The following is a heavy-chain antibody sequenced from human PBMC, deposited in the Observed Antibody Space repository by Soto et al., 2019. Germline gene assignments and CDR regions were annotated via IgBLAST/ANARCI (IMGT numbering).Heavy chain of an antibody. CDR3: ARVSIAAGIALDYFDY. V-gene: IGHV4-30-2*01. CDR2: IYHSGST. Sequence: PSETLSLTCTVSGGSISSGNFYWSWIRQPPGKGLEWIGYIYHSGSTYYNPSLKSRVTISVDRSKNQFSLKLSSVTAADTAVYYCARVSIAAGIALDYFDYWGQGTLVTVSS. CDR1: GGSISSGNFY. J-gene: IGHJ4*02. D-gene: IGHD6-13*01.